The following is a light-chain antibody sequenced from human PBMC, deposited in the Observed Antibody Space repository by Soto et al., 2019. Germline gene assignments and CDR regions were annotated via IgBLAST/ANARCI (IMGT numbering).Light chain of an antibody. J-gene: IGKJ1*01. CDR1: QTISSW. V-gene: IGKV1-5*01. Sequence: DIQMTQSPSTLSGSVGDRVTITCRASQTISSWLAWYQQKPGKAPKLLIFDASRLQSGVPSRFSGSGSGTEFTLTISSLQPDDFATYYCQQYNSYSTFGQGTKVDIK. CDR2: DAS. CDR3: QQYNSYST.